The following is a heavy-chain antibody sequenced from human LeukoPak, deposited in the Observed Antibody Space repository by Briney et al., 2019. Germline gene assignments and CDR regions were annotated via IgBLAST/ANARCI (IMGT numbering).Heavy chain of an antibody. Sequence: ASVKVSCKASGYTFTSYGISWVRQAPGQGLEWMGWISAYNGNTNYAQKLQGRVTMTTDTATSTAYMELRSLRSDDTAVYYCARDLLSVGYGDQRVYGMDVWGQGTTVTVSS. CDR1: GYTFTSYG. V-gene: IGHV1-18*01. J-gene: IGHJ6*02. CDR2: ISAYNGNT. CDR3: ARDLLSVGYGDQRVYGMDV. D-gene: IGHD4-17*01.